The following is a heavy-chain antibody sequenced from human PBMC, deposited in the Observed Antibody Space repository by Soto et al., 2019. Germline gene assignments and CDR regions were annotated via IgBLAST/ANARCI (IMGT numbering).Heavy chain of an antibody. CDR3: AIWFGELSTTPEWFDP. CDR1: GGTFSSYA. D-gene: IGHD3-10*01. V-gene: IGHV1-69*06. J-gene: IGHJ5*02. CDR2: IIPIFGTA. Sequence: ASVKVSCKASGGTFSSYAISWVRQAPGQGLEWMGGIIPIFGTANYAQKFQGRVTITADKSTSTAYMELSSLRSEDTAVYYCAIWFGELSTTPEWFDPWGQGTLVTVSS.